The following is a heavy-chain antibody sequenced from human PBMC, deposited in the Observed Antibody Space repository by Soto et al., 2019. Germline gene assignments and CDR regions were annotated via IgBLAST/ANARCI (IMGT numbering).Heavy chain of an antibody. V-gene: IGHV3-23*01. Sequence: EVQLLESGGGLAQPGGSLRLSCAASGFTFSTYAMNWVRQAPGKGLEGVSSMTGNGARTNYADSVKGRFPISRDNSKNTLYLQMSGLRADDTAVYYCANGKYYGDSAGSFQNWGQGTLVTVSS. CDR2: MTGNGART. CDR3: ANGKYYGDSAGSFQN. J-gene: IGHJ1*01. D-gene: IGHD4-17*01. CDR1: GFTFSTYA.